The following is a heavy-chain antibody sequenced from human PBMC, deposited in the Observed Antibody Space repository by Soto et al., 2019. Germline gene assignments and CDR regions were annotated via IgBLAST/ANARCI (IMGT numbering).Heavy chain of an antibody. V-gene: IGHV3-48*02. J-gene: IGHJ4*02. Sequence: PGGSLRLSCAASGFTFSSYIMNWVRQAPGKGLEWVSYISSSSITIYYADSVKGRFTISRDNAKNSLYLQMNSLRDEDTAVYYCAREAAGESDYWGPGTMVTVSS. CDR3: AREAAGESDY. CDR2: ISSSSITI. D-gene: IGHD6-13*01. CDR1: GFTFSSYI.